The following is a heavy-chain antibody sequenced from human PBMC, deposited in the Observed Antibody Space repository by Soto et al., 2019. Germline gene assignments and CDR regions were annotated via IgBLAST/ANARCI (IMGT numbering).Heavy chain of an antibody. CDR1: GGSISSNW. D-gene: IGHD2-2*03. CDR3: AGSTSYRLDY. J-gene: IGHJ4*02. Sequence: QVQLQESGPGLVKPSGTLSLTCAVSGGSISSNWWSWVRQPPGGGLEWIGEVFHRGSTYYNPSLESRVTMAVDISKRQLSLKLGSVTAADTAIYYCAGSTSYRLDYWGQGTLVTVSS. V-gene: IGHV4-4*02. CDR2: VFHRGST.